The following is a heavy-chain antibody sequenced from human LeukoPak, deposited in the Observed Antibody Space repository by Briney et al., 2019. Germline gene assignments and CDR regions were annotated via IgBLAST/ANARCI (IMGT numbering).Heavy chain of an antibody. Sequence: SETLSLTCAVYGGSFSGYYWSWIRQPPGKGLEWIGEINHSGSTYYNPSLKSQVTISVDTSKNQFSLKLSSVTAADTAVYYCAVTVEMATITADYWGQGTLVTVSS. CDR2: INHSGST. J-gene: IGHJ4*02. V-gene: IGHV4-34*01. CDR1: GGSFSGYY. CDR3: AVTVEMATITADY. D-gene: IGHD5-24*01.